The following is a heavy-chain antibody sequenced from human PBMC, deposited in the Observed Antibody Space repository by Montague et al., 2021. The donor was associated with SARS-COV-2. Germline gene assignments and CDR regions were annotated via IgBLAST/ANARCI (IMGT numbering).Heavy chain of an antibody. Sequence: CAISGDSDWSKNAAWNWIRQSPSGSLEWLGRRNYRSKWTSDYATSVEGRISIDPDTSKNQFFLHLRSVTPEDTGVYYCVRDTGSAQAGFDAWGQGILVTVSS. CDR1: GDSDWSKNAA. CDR2: RNYRSKWTS. D-gene: IGHD4-17*01. V-gene: IGHV6-1*01. J-gene: IGHJ4*02. CDR3: VRDTGSAQAGFDA.